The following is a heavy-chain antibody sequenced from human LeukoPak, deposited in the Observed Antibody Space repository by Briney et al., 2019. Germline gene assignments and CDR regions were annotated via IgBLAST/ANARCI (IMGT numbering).Heavy chain of an antibody. D-gene: IGHD2-21*02. CDR1: GFTFSSYA. V-gene: IGHV3-30-3*01. CDR3: ARAVVVVTARLDS. CDR2: ISYDGSNK. Sequence: GRSLRLSCAASGFTFSSYAMHWVRQAPGKGLEWVAVISYDGSNKYYADSVKGRFTISRDNSKNTLYLQMNSLRAEDTAVYYCARAVVVVTARLDSWGQGTLVTVSS. J-gene: IGHJ5*01.